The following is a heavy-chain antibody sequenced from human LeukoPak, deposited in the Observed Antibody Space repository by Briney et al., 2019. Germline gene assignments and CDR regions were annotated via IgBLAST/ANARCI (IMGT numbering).Heavy chain of an antibody. J-gene: IGHJ4*02. CDR1: GGSISSYY. Sequence: SETLSLTCTVSGGSISSYYWSWIRQPPGKGLEWIGYIYYSGSTNYNPSLKSRVTISVDTSKNQFSLKLSSVTAADTAVYYCAIAWRFGGFPLDYWAREPWSPSPQ. CDR2: IYYSGST. V-gene: IGHV4-59*01. CDR3: AIAWRFGGFPLDY. D-gene: IGHD3-16*01.